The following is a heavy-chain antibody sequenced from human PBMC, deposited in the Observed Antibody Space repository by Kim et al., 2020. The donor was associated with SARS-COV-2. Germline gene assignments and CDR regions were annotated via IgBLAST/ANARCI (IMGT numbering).Heavy chain of an antibody. CDR1: GYSFISYW. J-gene: IGHJ6*02. V-gene: IGHV5-10-1*01. CDR2: IDPSDSYT. CDR3: ARRPHDSSGLLGLYGMDV. D-gene: IGHD3-22*01. Sequence: GESLKISCKGSGYSFISYWISWVRQMPGKGLEWMGRIDPSDSYTNYSPSFQGHVTIPADKSISTAHLQWSSLKASDTAMYYCARRPHDSSGLLGLYGMDVWGQGTTVTVSS.